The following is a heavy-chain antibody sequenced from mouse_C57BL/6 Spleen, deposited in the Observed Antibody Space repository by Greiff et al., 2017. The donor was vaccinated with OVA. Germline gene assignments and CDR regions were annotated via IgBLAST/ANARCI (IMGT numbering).Heavy chain of an antibody. D-gene: IGHD1-1*01. CDR3: ARHYYGSGGYYYAMDY. Sequence: EVQRVESGGGLVKPGGSLKLSCAASGFTFSSYTMSWVRQTPEKRLEWVATISGGGGNTYYPDSVKGRFTISRDNAKNTLYLQMSSLRSEDTALYYCARHYYGSGGYYYAMDYWGQGTSVTVSS. CDR1: GFTFSSYT. J-gene: IGHJ4*01. CDR2: ISGGGGNT. V-gene: IGHV5-9*01.